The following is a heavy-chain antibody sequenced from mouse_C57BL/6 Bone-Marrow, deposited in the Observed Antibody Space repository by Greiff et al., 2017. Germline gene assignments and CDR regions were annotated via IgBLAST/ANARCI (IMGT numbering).Heavy chain of an antibody. D-gene: IGHD2-12*01. CDR1: GFTFSSYG. V-gene: IGHV5-6*01. CDR3: ARPRYDGFAY. J-gene: IGHJ3*01. Sequence: EVQLVDSGGDLVKPGGSLKLSCAASGFTFSSYGMSWFRRTPDKRLGWVATISSGGSYTYYPDSVKGRFTISRDNAKNTLYLQMSSLKSEDTAMYYCARPRYDGFAYWGQGTLVTVSA. CDR2: ISSGGSYT.